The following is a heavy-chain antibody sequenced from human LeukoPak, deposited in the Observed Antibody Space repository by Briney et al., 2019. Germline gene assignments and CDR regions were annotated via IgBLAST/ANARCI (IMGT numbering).Heavy chain of an antibody. D-gene: IGHD2-2*01. CDR3: ARVSVVVVPAAIPFDY. Sequence: ASVKVSCKASGYTFTGYYMHWVRQAPGQGREWMGWINPNSGGTNYAQKFQGRVTMTRDTSISTAYMELSRLRSDDTAVYYCARVSVVVVPAAIPFDYWGQGTLVTVSS. CDR2: INPNSGGT. V-gene: IGHV1-2*02. CDR1: GYTFTGYY. J-gene: IGHJ4*02.